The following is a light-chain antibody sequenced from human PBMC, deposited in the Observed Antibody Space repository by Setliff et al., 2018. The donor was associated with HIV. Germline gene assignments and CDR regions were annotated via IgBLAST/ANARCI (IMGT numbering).Light chain of an antibody. Sequence: QSALTQPASVSGSPGQSITISCTGTSGDVGGYNYVSWYQQHPGKAPRLMIYDVAYRPSGVSNRFSGSKSGNTASLTISGLQAEDEADYYCSSYTSTSTQVFGGGT. CDR3: SSYTSTSTQV. V-gene: IGLV2-14*03. CDR1: SGDVGGYNY. J-gene: IGLJ3*02. CDR2: DVA.